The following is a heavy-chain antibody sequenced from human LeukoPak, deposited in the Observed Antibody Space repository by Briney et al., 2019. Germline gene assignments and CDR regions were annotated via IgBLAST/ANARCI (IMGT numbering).Heavy chain of an antibody. CDR1: GGSISSYY. Sequence: PSETLSLTCTVSGGSISSYYWSWIRQPPGKGLEWIGYIYYSGSTNYNPSLKSRVTISVDTSKNQFSLKLSSVTAADTAVYYCARPHHGFGEPLGYFDLWGRGTLVTVSS. J-gene: IGHJ2*01. D-gene: IGHD3-10*01. CDR2: IYYSGST. V-gene: IGHV4-59*01. CDR3: ARPHHGFGEPLGYFDL.